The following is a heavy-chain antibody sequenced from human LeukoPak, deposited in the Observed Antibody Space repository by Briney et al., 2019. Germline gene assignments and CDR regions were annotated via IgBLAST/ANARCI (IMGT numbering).Heavy chain of an antibody. CDR1: GFTFSRYW. CDR3: ARDSDYDSSGYSGGFDY. V-gene: IGHV3-74*03. CDR2: INSDGSSI. J-gene: IGHJ4*02. D-gene: IGHD3-22*01. Sequence: GSLRLSCVASGFTFSRYWMHWVRQAPGKGLVWVSRINSDGSSITYADSVKGRFTISRDNAKNSLYLQMNSLRAEDTAVYYCARDSDYDSSGYSGGFDYWGQGTLVTVSS.